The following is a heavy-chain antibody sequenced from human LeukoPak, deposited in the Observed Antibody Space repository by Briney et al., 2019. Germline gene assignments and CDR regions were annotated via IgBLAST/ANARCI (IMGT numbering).Heavy chain of an antibody. CDR2: LSSSGSAF. CDR3: ARLREIPVFGVVTKSTSYFDY. V-gene: IGHV3-48*03. CDR1: GFTFRSYE. J-gene: IGHJ4*02. Sequence: GGSLRLSCEDSGFTFRSYEMNWVRQAPGKGLEWIAYLSSSGSAFSYADSVKGRFTISRDNAKNSLYLQMNSLRAEDTAVYYCARLREIPVFGVVTKSTSYFDYWGQGTLVTVSS. D-gene: IGHD3-3*01.